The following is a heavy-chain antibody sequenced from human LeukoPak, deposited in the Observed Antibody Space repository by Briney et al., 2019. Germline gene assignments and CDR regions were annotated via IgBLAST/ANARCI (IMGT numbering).Heavy chain of an antibody. CDR1: DYSISSGYF. Sequence: SETLSLTCSVSDYSISSGYFWGWIRQPPGKGLEWIGSIYHSGSTYYNPSLKSRVTISVDTSKNQFSLKLSSVTAADTAVYYCAREGYYDILTGYYQTYYYYYMDVWGKGTTVTISS. V-gene: IGHV4-38-2*02. D-gene: IGHD3-9*01. J-gene: IGHJ6*03. CDR3: AREGYYDILTGYYQTYYYYYMDV. CDR2: IYHSGST.